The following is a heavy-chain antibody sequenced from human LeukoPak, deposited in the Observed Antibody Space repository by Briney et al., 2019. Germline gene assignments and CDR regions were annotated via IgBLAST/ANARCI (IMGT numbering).Heavy chain of an antibody. V-gene: IGHV1-69*05. D-gene: IGHD3-10*01. CDR3: ARGTYYYGSGSPYYYYMDV. CDR2: SIPFFGTA. Sequence: GASVKVSCKASGGTFSSYVISWVHKPPEKGFGGWGGSIPFFGTANYAQKFQGRVTITTDESTSTAYMELSSLRSEDTAVYYCARGTYYYGSGSPYYYYMDVWGKGTTVTVSS. J-gene: IGHJ6*03. CDR1: GGTFSSYV.